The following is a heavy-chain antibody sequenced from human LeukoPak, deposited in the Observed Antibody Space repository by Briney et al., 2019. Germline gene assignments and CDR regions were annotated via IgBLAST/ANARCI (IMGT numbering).Heavy chain of an antibody. CDR1: GYSFSKYW. CDR2: IYPCDSDT. D-gene: IGHD1-1*01. Sequence: GESLKISCKASGYSFSKYWIGWVRQMPGKGLEWMGIIYPCDSDTRYSPSSEDQVTISVDKSNSVAYLQWSSLKASDKAMYYCARLFRNWSDGGVDQWGLGTRVTVSS. CDR3: ARLFRNWSDGGVDQ. J-gene: IGHJ4*02. V-gene: IGHV5-51*01.